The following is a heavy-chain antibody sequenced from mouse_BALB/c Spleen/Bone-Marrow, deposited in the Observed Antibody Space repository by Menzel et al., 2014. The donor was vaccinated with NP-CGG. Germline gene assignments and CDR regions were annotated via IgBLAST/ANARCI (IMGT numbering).Heavy chain of an antibody. V-gene: IGHV1S56*01. CDR2: IYPGDGST. CDR1: GYTFTSYD. D-gene: IGHD1-1*01. CDR3: ARSGSYYYGAYWYFDV. J-gene: IGHJ1*01. Sequence: VQLQESGPELVEPGVLVKISCRASGYTFTSYDINWVKQRPGQGLEWIGWIYPGDGSTMYNEKFKGKATLTADKSSSTAYMQLSSLTSENSAVYFCARSGSYYYGAYWYFDVWGAGTTVTVSS.